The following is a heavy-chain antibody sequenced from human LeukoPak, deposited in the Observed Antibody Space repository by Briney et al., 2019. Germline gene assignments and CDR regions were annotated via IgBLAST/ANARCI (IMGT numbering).Heavy chain of an antibody. Sequence: ASVKVSCTASGYTFTSYGISWVRQAPGQGLEWMGWISAYNGNTIYAQSLQGRVTMTTETSTTTAYMELRSLRSDDTAVYFCARDDYDILTGPHYYYYSMDVWGQGTTVTVSS. CDR1: GYTFTSYG. V-gene: IGHV1-18*01. D-gene: IGHD3-9*01. CDR2: ISAYNGNT. CDR3: ARDDYDILTGPHYYYYSMDV. J-gene: IGHJ6*02.